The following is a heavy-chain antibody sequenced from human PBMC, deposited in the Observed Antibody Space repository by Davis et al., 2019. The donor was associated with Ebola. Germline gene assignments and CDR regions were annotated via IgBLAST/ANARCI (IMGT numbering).Heavy chain of an antibody. V-gene: IGHV4-61*02. D-gene: IGHD3-10*01. CDR2: IYTSGST. Sequence: PSETLSLTCTVSGGSISSGGYYWSWIRQPAGKGLEWIGRIYTSGSTNYNPSLKSRVTMSVDTSKNQFSLKLSSVTAADTAVYYCARDGTWGTWFGPFDPWGQGTLVTVSS. J-gene: IGHJ5*02. CDR1: GGSISSGGYY. CDR3: ARDGTWGTWFGPFDP.